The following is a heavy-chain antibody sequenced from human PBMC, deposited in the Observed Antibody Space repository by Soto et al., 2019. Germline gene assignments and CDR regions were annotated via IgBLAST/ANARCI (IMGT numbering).Heavy chain of an antibody. J-gene: IGHJ4*02. V-gene: IGHV5-51*01. CDR3: ARALRTYYYDSSGSAAPDY. CDR1: GYSFPKYY. D-gene: IGHD3-22*01. CDR2: IYPGDSDT. Sequence: GESLKISCKGSGYSFPKYYIGWVRQMPGKDLEWMGIIYPGDSDTRYSPSFQGQVTISADKSISTAYLQWSSLKASDTAMYYCARALRTYYYDSSGSAAPDYWGQGTLVTSP.